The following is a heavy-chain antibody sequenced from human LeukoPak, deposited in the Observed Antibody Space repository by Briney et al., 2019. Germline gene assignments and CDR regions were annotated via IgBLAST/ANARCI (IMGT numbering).Heavy chain of an antibody. D-gene: IGHD4-23*01. J-gene: IGHJ4*02. Sequence: ASVKVSCKASGYTFTSYAMNWVRQAPGQGLEWMGWINTNTGNPTYAQGSTGRFVFSLDTSVSTAYLQISSLKAEDTAVYYCARYTTVVNARCFDYWGQGTLVTVSS. V-gene: IGHV7-4-1*02. CDR3: ARYTTVVNARCFDY. CDR1: GYTFTSYA. CDR2: INTNTGNP.